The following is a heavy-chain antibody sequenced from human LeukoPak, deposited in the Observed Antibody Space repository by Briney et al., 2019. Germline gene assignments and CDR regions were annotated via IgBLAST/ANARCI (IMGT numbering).Heavy chain of an antibody. V-gene: IGHV4-39*07. CDR1: GGSISSSSYY. Sequence: SETLSLTCTVSGGSISSSSYYWGWIRQPPGKGLEWIGSIYYSGSTYYNPSLKSRVTISVDTSKNQFSLKLSSVTAVDTAVYYCARALSDYDREGHWFDPWGQGTLVTVSS. D-gene: IGHD3-22*01. CDR2: IYYSGST. J-gene: IGHJ5*02. CDR3: ARALSDYDREGHWFDP.